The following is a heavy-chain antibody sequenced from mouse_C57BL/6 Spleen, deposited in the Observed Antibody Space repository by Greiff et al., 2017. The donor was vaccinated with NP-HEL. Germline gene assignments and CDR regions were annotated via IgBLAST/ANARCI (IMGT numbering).Heavy chain of an antibody. CDR1: FSSFLLSF. CDR3: AQDNTAQATWFAY. V-gene: IGHV1-82*01. CDR2: IYPLACYT. D-gene: IGHD3-2*02. Sequence: VKLQESGPELVPPFCSVNLSCTYSFSSFLLSFLPFLPPLPFPVLAWIVRIYPLACYTNYNGKFKGKATLTADKSSSTAYMQLSSLTSEDSAVYFCAQDNTAQATWFAYWGQGTLVTVSA. J-gene: IGHJ3*01.